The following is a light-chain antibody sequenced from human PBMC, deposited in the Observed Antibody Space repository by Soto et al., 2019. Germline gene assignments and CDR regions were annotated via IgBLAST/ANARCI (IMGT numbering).Light chain of an antibody. V-gene: IGLV2-14*01. J-gene: IGLJ1*01. Sequence: QSVLTQPASVSGAPGQSITISCTGTSRDVGGYNYVSWYQHHAGKAPRLMIYASSNRPSGVSHRFSGSRSGNTASLTISGLQAEDEAYYYCSSYTSGNTLYVFGTGTKLTVL. CDR2: ASS. CDR3: SSYTSGNTLYV. CDR1: SRDVGGYNY.